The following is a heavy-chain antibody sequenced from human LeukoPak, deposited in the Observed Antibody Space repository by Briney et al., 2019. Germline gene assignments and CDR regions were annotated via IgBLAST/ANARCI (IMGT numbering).Heavy chain of an antibody. CDR1: GYSITNGHY. CDR3: ARDTSPGITGTY. CDR2: IYHDGRI. D-gene: IGHD1-20*01. Sequence: SETLSLTCTVSGYSITNGHYWGWIRQPPGKGLEWIGSIYHDGRIDYNPSLKSRVTISRDTSNDQFSLKLSSVTAADTAMYYCARDTSPGITGTYWGQGTLVTVSS. J-gene: IGHJ4*02. V-gene: IGHV4-38-2*02.